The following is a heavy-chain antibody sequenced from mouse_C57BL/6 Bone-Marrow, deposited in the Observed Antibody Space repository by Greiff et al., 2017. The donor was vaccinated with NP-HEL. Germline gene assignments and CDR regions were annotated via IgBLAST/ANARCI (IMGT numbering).Heavy chain of an antibody. D-gene: IGHD1-1*01. V-gene: IGHV1-64*01. CDR2: IHPNSGST. Sequence: AQGLEWIGMIHPNSGSTNYNEKFKSKATLTVDKSSSTAYMQLSSLTAEDSAVYYCASLYYYGSSSFAYWGQGTLVTVSA. CDR3: ASLYYYGSSSFAY. J-gene: IGHJ3*01.